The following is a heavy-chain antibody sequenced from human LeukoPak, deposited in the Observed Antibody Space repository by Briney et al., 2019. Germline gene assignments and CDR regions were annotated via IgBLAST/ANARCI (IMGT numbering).Heavy chain of an antibody. CDR2: INHSGST. D-gene: IGHD1-26*01. V-gene: IGHV4-34*01. CDR3: ARSDSRSVGATSSSFDP. Sequence: PSETLSLTCAVYGGSFSGYYWSWIRQPPGKGLEWIGEINHSGSTNYNPSLKSRVTISVDKSKNQFSLKLSSVTAADTAVYYCARSDSRSVGATSSSFDPWGQGTLVTVSS. J-gene: IGHJ5*02. CDR1: GGSFSGYY.